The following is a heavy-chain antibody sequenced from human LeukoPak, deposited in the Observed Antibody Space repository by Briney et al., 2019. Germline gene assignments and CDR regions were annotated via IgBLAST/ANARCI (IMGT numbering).Heavy chain of an antibody. V-gene: IGHV1-18*01. CDR1: GYTFTSYG. J-gene: IGHJ6*02. CDR3: ARGIVVVPAAPEDYYYYGMDV. Sequence: GASVKVSCKASGYTFTSYGISWVRQAPGQGLEWMGWISAYNGNTDYAQKLQGRVTMTTDTSTSTAYMELRSLRSDDTAVYYCARGIVVVPAAPEDYYYYGMDVWGQGTTVTVSS. CDR2: ISAYNGNT. D-gene: IGHD2-2*01.